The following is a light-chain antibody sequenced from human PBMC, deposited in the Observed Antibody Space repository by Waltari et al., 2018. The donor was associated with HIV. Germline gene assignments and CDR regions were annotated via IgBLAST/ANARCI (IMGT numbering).Light chain of an antibody. CDR2: ANI. J-gene: IGLJ2*01. V-gene: IGLV1-40*01. CDR1: SSHIGAGSA. Sequence: QSVLTQPPSVSGAPGQRVTISCTGTSSHIGAGSAFHWYQQLPGTAPKLLIYANIHRPSGVPDRFSVSKSATSASLAITGLQAEDEADYFCQSYDSSLSAYVVFGGGTKLTVL. CDR3: QSYDSSLSAYVV.